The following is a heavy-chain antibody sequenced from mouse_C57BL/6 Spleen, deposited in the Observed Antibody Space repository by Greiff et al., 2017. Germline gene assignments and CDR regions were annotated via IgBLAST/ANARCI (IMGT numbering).Heavy chain of an antibody. CDR1: GFSLGTSGLG. D-gene: IGHD2-4*01. CDR2: IYWDDDK. CDR3: ARPYYDYAWFAY. J-gene: IGHJ3*01. Sequence: QVTLKVSAPGILQSSKTLSLTCSFSGFSLGTSGLGVSWILQPSGKGLEWLAPIYWDDDKRFNQSLKSRLTISKDTSRNQVFLKITSVDTADTATYYCARPYYDYAWFAYWGQGTLVTVSA. V-gene: IGHV8-12*01.